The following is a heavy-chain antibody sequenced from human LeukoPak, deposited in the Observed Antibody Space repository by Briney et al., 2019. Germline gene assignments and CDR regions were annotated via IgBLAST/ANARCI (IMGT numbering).Heavy chain of an antibody. CDR3: ARSEDIVVVPAAMGAY. CDR1: GYTFTGYY. V-gene: IGHV1-2*02. Sequence: ASVKVSCKASGYTFTGYYMHWVRQAPGQGLEWMGWINPNSGGTNYAQKFQGRVTMTRDTSISTAYMELSRLRSDDTAVYYCARSEDIVVVPAAMGAYWGQGTLVAVSS. CDR2: INPNSGGT. J-gene: IGHJ4*02. D-gene: IGHD2-2*01.